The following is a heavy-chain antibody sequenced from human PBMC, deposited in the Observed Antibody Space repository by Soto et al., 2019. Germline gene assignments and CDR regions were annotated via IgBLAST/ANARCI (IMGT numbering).Heavy chain of an antibody. CDR2: IYYSGST. CDR1: GGSVSSGSYY. Sequence: QVQLQESGPGLVKPSETLSLTCTVSGGSVSSGSYYWSWIRQPPGKGLEWIGYIYYSGSTNYNPSPTSRVTFAVDTSKTQFSLRLSSVTAADTAVYYCARAGIQLWLAWFDPWGQGTLVTVSS. CDR3: ARAGIQLWLAWFDP. D-gene: IGHD5-18*01. J-gene: IGHJ5*02. V-gene: IGHV4-61*01.